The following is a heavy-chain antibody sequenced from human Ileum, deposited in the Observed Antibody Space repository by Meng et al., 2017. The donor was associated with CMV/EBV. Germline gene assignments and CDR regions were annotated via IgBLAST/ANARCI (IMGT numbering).Heavy chain of an antibody. J-gene: IGHJ4*02. Sequence: AASGFTVSSFGMHWVRQAPGKGLEWVAGLSSDGSYIRYADSVRGRFTISRDNSKSTLFLQMDSLRIEDTAVYYATRYCGGDCYRGNYWGQGTLVTVSS. CDR3: TRYCGGDCYRGNY. V-gene: IGHV3-30*03. CDR1: GFTVSSFG. D-gene: IGHD2-21*02. CDR2: LSSDGSYI.